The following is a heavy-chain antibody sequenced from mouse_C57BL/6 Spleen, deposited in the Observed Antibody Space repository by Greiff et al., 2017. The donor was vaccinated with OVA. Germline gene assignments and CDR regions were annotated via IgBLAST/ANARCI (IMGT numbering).Heavy chain of an antibody. CDR1: GYTFTSYW. CDR2: IYPGNSDT. V-gene: IGHV1-5*01. Sequence: VQLQESGTVLARPGASVKMSCKTSGYTFTSYWMHWVKQRPGRGLEWIGAIYPGNSDTSYNQKFKGKAKLTAVTSASTAYMELSSLTNEDSAVYYCTRETVVEGYWYFDVWGTGTTVTVSS. CDR3: TRETVVEGYWYFDV. J-gene: IGHJ1*03. D-gene: IGHD1-1*01.